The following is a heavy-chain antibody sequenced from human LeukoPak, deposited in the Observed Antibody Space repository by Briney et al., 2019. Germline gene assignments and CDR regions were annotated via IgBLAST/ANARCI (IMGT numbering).Heavy chain of an antibody. J-gene: IGHJ4*02. Sequence: HAGGSLRLSCAASGFTFSSYAMYWVRQAPGKGLEWVSGIFGSGGSTHYADSVKGRFTISRDNSKNTVYLQMNSLGAEDTAVYYCAKTTTGYSSGRFPGWPVDYWGQGTLVAVSS. CDR2: IFGSGGST. V-gene: IGHV3-23*01. D-gene: IGHD6-19*01. CDR3: AKTTTGYSSGRFPGWPVDY. CDR1: GFTFSSYA.